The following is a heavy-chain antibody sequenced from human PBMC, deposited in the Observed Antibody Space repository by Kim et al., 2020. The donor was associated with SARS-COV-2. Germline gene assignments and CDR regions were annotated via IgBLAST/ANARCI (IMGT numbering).Heavy chain of an antibody. J-gene: IGHJ6*03. Sequence: GSVRGRFTVSRDNAKNTLFLQMNSLRVEDTATYYCTRGHISPSFFYYYMDVWGKGTTVTVS. D-gene: IGHD6-6*01. V-gene: IGHV3-74*01. CDR3: TRGHISPSFFYYYMDV.